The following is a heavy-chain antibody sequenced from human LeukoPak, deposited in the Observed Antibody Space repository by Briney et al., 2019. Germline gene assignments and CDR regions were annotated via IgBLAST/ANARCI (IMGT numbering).Heavy chain of an antibody. CDR1: GGSISSYY. Sequence: SETLSLTCTVSGGSISSYYWSWIRQPPGKGLEWIGYIYYSGSTNYNPSLKSRVTISVDTSKNQFSLKLSSVTAADTAVYYCARVVVRGEGDYWGQGTLVTVSS. J-gene: IGHJ4*02. D-gene: IGHD3-10*01. CDR3: ARVVVRGEGDY. CDR2: IYYSGST. V-gene: IGHV4-59*08.